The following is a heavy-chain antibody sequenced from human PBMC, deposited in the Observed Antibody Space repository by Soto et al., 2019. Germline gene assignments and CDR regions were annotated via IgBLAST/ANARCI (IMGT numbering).Heavy chain of an antibody. Sequence: ASVKVSCKASGYTFTSYAMHWVRQAPGQRLEWMGWINAGNGNTKYSQKFQGRVTITRDTSASTAYMELSSLRSEDTAVYYCAAASIEVGDFWFDPWGQGTLVTVSS. D-gene: IGHD6-6*01. CDR3: AAASIEVGDFWFDP. V-gene: IGHV1-3*01. J-gene: IGHJ5*02. CDR2: INAGNGNT. CDR1: GYTFTSYA.